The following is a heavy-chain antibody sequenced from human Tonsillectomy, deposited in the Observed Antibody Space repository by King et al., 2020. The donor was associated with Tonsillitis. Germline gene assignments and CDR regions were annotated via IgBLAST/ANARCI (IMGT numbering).Heavy chain of an antibody. CDR3: ARYVSGSFDY. CDR1: GGPISSNDHY. Sequence: QLQESGPGVVKPSETLSLTCTVSGGPISSNDHYWAWIRQPPGKGLEWIGYLSYSGDIFYNPSLRRRITISGGTSENRFSLRLSSVTAADTAVYFCARYVSGSFDYWGQGALVTVSS. J-gene: IGHJ4*02. D-gene: IGHD1-26*01. CDR2: LSYSGDI. V-gene: IGHV4-39*01.